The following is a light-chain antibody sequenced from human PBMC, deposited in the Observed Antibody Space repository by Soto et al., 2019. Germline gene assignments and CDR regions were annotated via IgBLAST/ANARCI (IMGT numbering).Light chain of an antibody. Sequence: AIQLPQSPSSLSASVGDRVTITCRASQDIRGALAWYQQKPGKAPKILLYDVSTLESGVPSRFSGSGSGTDFTLTISSLQPVDFATYYCQQFNSYPITFGQGTRLEIK. V-gene: IGKV1-13*02. CDR1: QDIRGA. J-gene: IGKJ5*01. CDR2: DVS. CDR3: QQFNSYPIT.